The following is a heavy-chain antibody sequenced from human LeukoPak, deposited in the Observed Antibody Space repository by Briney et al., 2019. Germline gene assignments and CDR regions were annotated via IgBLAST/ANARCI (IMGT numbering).Heavy chain of an antibody. D-gene: IGHD2-2*01. CDR1: GYTFPWYV. V-gene: IGHV1-18*01. CDR2: ISAYNGNT. J-gene: IGHJ6*03. CDR3: ARDADIVVVPGYYMDV. Sequence: GASVTVSCMASGYTFPWYVISWVRPAPGRGLAWMGWISAYNGNTNYAQKLQGRVTMTTDTSTSTAYMELRSLRSDDTAVYYCARDADIVVVPGYYMDVWGKGTTVTISS.